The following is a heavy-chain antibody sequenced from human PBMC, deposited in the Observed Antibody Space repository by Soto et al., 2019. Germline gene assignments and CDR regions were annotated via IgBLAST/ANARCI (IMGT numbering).Heavy chain of an antibody. CDR2: IYYSGST. Sequence: SETLSLTCTVSGGSISSSSFHWGWVRQPPGKGLEWIGSIYYSGSTYYSPSLKSRVTISVDTSMNEFSLRLSSVTAADTAVYYCARQSYYGSGTYYDFDYWGQGTLVTVSS. V-gene: IGHV4-39*01. J-gene: IGHJ4*02. CDR3: ARQSYYGSGTYYDFDY. CDR1: GGSISSSSFH. D-gene: IGHD3-10*01.